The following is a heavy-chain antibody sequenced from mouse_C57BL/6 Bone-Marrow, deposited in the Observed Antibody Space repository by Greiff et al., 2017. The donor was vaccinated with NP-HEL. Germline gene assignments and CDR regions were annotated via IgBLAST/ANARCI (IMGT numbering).Heavy chain of an antibody. V-gene: IGHV5-17*01. CDR2: ISSGSSTI. CDR1: GFTFSDYG. D-gene: IGHD1-1*01. J-gene: IGHJ1*03. CDR3: ARPAVYGSSYWYFDV. Sequence: EVKLVESGGGLVKPGGSLKLSCAASGFTFSDYGMHWVRQAPEKGLEWVAYISSGSSTIYYADTVKGRFTISRDNAKNTLFLQMTSLRSEDTAMYYCARPAVYGSSYWYFDVWSTGTTVTVSS.